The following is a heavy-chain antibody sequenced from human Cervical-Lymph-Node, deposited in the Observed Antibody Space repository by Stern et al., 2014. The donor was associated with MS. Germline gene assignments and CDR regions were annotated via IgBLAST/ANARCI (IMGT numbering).Heavy chain of an antibody. CDR1: GDSITSNSW. V-gene: IGHV4-4*02. J-gene: IGHJ4*02. D-gene: IGHD3-10*01. CDR2: IYHSGIT. CDR3: ARASMVRGVISRHFDY. Sequence: QVQLQESGPGLVTPSGTLSLTCAVSGDSITSNSWRTWVRQAPGKGLEWIGEIYHSGITTYSRSLESRVTISRYKSNSEFSLRLSSVAAADTAVYYCARASMVRGVISRHFDYWGQGTLVTVSS.